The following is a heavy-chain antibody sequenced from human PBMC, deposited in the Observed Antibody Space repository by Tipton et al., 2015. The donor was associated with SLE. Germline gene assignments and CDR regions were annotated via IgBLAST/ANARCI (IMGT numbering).Heavy chain of an antibody. CDR3: ARGIGYTAAFDI. Sequence: GLVKPSQTLSLTCDISGDSVSSNSAAWNWIRQSPSGGLEWLGRTCYRSKWYNDYAVSVKSRIAINPDTSKNQFSLQLNSVTPEDTAVYYCARGIGYTAAFDIWGQGTMVTVSS. CDR1: GDSVSSNSAA. CDR2: TCYRSKWYN. J-gene: IGHJ3*02. D-gene: IGHD6-13*01. V-gene: IGHV6-1*01.